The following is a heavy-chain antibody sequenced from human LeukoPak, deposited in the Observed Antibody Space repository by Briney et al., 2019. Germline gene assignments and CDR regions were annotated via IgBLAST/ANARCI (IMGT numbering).Heavy chain of an antibody. CDR2: INHSGST. CDR1: GGSFSDYY. D-gene: IGHD6-19*01. Sequence: IPSETLSLTCAVYGGSFSDYYWSWIRQPPGKGLEWIGEINHSGSTNYNPSLKSRGTVSVDTSKNQFSLKLSSVTAADTAVYYCARGTDIAVGGEYYFDYWGQGTLVTVSS. CDR3: ARGTDIAVGGEYYFDY. J-gene: IGHJ4*02. V-gene: IGHV4-34*01.